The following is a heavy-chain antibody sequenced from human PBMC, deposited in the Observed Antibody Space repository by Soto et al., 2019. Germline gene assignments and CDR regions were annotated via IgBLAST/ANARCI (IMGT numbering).Heavy chain of an antibody. CDR1: GASITSTTYF. CDR3: AKNLPRTGRFDY. CDR2: TYYIGKT. Sequence: PSETLSLTCSLSGASITSTTYFWAWIRQPPGKGLEWVGSTYYIGKTHYNPSLKSRTTISVDRSRNQFSLQVSSVTAADTAVYYCAKNLPRTGRFDYWGQRTVFKVS. V-gene: IGHV4-39*01. J-gene: IGHJ4*02.